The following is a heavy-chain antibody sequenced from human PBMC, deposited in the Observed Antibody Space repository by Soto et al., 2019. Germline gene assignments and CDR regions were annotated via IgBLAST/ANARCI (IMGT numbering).Heavy chain of an antibody. CDR1: GFTFSSYA. V-gene: IGHV3-23*01. CDR2: ISGSGGST. D-gene: IGHD1-26*01. J-gene: IGHJ4*02. CDR3: ARRGSGSYYDY. Sequence: EVQLLESGGGLVQSGGSLRLSCAASGFTFSSYAMRWVRQAPVKGLEWVSAISGSGGSTYYADSVKGRFTISRDNSKNTLYLQMNSLGAEDKAVYYCARRGSGSYYDYWGQGTLVTVSS.